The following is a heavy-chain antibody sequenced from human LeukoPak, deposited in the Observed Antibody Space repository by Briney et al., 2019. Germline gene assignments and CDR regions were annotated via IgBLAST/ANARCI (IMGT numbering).Heavy chain of an antibody. V-gene: IGHV3-23*01. J-gene: IGHJ4*02. CDR3: ASSIAAATFDY. CDR2: ISGSGGST. Sequence: PGGSLRLSCAASGFAFSSYAMSWVRQAPGKGLDWVSAISGSGGSTYYADSVKGRFTISRDNSKNTLYLQMNSLRAEDTAVYYCASSIAAATFDYWGQGTLVTVSS. D-gene: IGHD6-13*01. CDR1: GFAFSSYA.